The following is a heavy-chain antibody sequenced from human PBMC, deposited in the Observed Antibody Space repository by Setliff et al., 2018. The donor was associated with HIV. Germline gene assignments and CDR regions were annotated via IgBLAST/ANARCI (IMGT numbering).Heavy chain of an antibody. V-gene: IGHV4-31*02. D-gene: IGHD3-22*01. CDR2: IYYSGRTSHSGST. CDR1: GDSITSGGYS. Sequence: TLSLTCTVSGDSITSGGYSWTWIRQPPGKALEWVGYIYYSGRTSHSGSTYYNPSVASRITISGDTSKNQFSLKLTSVTAADTAVYYCARDVLDLVISVYGFWGQGIPVTVS. J-gene: IGHJ4*02. CDR3: ARDVLDLVISVYGF.